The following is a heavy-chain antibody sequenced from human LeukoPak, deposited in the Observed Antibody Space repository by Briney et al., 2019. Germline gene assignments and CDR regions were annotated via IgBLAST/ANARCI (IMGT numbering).Heavy chain of an antibody. CDR2: IKQDRSAK. CDR1: GFIFSDYW. CDR3: ARRYFDY. J-gene: IGHJ4*02. V-gene: IGHV3-7*03. Sequence: RAGGSLRLSCVVSGFIFSDYWMSWVRQAPGKGLEWVANIKQDRSAKHYVDSVKGRFTISRDNAKNSLYLQMNSLRAEDTAIYYCARRYFDYWGQGTLVTVSS.